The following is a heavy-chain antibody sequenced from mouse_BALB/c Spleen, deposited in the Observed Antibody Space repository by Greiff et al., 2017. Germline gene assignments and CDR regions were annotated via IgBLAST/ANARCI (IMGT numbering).Heavy chain of an antibody. J-gene: IGHJ3*01. CDR2: ISSGSSTI. V-gene: IGHV5-17*02. Sequence: EVQGVESGGGLVKPGGSRKLSCAASGFTFSSFGMHWVRQAPEKGLEWVAYISSGSSTIYYADTVKGRFTISRDNPKNTLFLQMTSLRSEDTAMYYCARSDGFAYWGQGTLVTVSA. CDR1: GFTFSSFG. D-gene: IGHD2-3*01. CDR3: ARSDGFAY.